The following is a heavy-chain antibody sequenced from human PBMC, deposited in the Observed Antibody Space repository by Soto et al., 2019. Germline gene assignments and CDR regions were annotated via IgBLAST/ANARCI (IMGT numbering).Heavy chain of an antibody. D-gene: IGHD2-8*02. Sequence: VQLVESGGGLVQPGGSLRLSCAASGFTFSSYGMHWVRQVPGKGLVWVSTIDSDGNNKTYADSVKGRFTNSRDNDKNTVYLKMTRLKAKDTAVYYCVRHDGGVGVDYRGLGTMVTVPS. CDR1: GFTFSSYG. CDR3: VRHDGGVGVDY. CDR2: IDSDGNNK. V-gene: IGHV3-74*03. J-gene: IGHJ4*02.